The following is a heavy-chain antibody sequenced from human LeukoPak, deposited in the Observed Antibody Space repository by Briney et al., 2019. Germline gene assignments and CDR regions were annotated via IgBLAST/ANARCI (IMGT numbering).Heavy chain of an antibody. V-gene: IGHV4-34*01. CDR3: ARDGFGEAPFDY. J-gene: IGHJ4*02. CDR1: GGSFSGYY. CDR2: INHSGST. D-gene: IGHD3-10*01. Sequence: PAETLSLTCAVYGGSFSGYYWSWIRQPPGKGLEWIGEINHSGSTNYNPSLKSRVTISVDTSKNQFSLKLSSVTAADTAVYYCARDGFGEAPFDYWGQGTLVNVSS.